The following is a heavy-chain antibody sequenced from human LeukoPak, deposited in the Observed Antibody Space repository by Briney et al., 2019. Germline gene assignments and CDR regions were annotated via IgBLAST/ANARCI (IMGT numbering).Heavy chain of an antibody. V-gene: IGHV3-23*01. J-gene: IGHJ4*02. D-gene: IGHD5-12*01. CDR3: AKYRKRGYSGYGFDY. CDR1: GFTFSSYA. CDR2: ISGSGGST. Sequence: GGSLRLSCAASGFTFSSYAMSWVRQAPGKGLEWVSAISGSGGSTYYADSVKGRFTISRDNSKNTLYPQMNSLRAEDTAVYYCAKYRKRGYSGYGFDYWGQGTLVTVSS.